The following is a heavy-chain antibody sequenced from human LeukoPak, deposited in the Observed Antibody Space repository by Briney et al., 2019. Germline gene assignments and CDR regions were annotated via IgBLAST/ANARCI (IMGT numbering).Heavy chain of an antibody. D-gene: IGHD2-21*02. CDR1: GGSISSSSYY. CDR3: ARHSNSVYCGGDCYPEYYFDY. CDR2: IYYSGST. Sequence: PSETLSLTCTVSGGSISSSSYYWGWIRQPPGKGLEWIGSIYYSGSTYYNPSLKSRVTISVDTSKNQFSLKLSSVTAADTAVYYCARHSNSVYCGGDCYPEYYFDYWGQGTLVTVSS. V-gene: IGHV4-39*01. J-gene: IGHJ4*02.